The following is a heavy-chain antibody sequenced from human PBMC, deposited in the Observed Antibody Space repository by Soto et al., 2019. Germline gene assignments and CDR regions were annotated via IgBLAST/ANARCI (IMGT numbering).Heavy chain of an antibody. CDR2: ISTYDDKT. CDR1: GYSFRTHG. J-gene: IGHJ5*02. V-gene: IGHV1-18*01. Sequence: QVQLVQSGAEVKTPGASVKVSCRASGYSFRTHGISWVRQAPGQGLEWMGWISTYDDKTNFPQKFQGRMTMTTDTSTSTAYMALRSLRSDDTAVYFCARDLGYCNSSGCFRNWFDPWGQGNLVTVSS. CDR3: ARDLGYCNSSGCFRNWFDP. D-gene: IGHD2-15*01.